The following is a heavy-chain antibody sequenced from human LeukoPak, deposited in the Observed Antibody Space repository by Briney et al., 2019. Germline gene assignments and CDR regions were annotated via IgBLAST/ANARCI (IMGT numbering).Heavy chain of an antibody. J-gene: IGHJ4*02. CDR3: AKDGIVVVPAARWLIYYFDY. CDR1: GSTFSSYA. Sequence: PGGSLRLSCAASGSTFSSYAMSWVRQAPGKGLEWVSAISGSGGSTYYADSVKGRFAISRDNSKNTLYLQMNSLRAEDTAVYYCAKDGIVVVPAARWLIYYFDYWGQGTLVTVSS. D-gene: IGHD2-2*01. CDR2: ISGSGGST. V-gene: IGHV3-23*01.